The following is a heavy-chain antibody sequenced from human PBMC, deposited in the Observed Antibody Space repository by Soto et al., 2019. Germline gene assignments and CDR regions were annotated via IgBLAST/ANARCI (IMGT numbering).Heavy chain of an antibody. CDR3: AHSRYSRSSFDY. Sequence: SGPTLVNPTQTLTLTCTFSGFSLTSNDVGVGWIRQPPGKALEWLALIYWDDDKRYSPSLKSRLTITKDTSKNQVVLRMTNMDPVYTATYYCAHSRYSRSSFDYWGQGTLVTVSS. J-gene: IGHJ4*02. V-gene: IGHV2-5*02. CDR2: IYWDDDK. D-gene: IGHD6-6*01. CDR1: GFSLTSNDVG.